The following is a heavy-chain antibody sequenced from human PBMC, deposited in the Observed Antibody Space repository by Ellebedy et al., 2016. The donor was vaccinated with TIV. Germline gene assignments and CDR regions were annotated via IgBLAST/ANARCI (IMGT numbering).Heavy chain of an antibody. J-gene: IGHJ4*02. V-gene: IGHV3-21*01. D-gene: IGHD2-2*01. CDR2: ISSSSDYI. Sequence: GGSLRLSXAASEFTFSSYAMNWVRQAPGKGLEWVSSISSSSDYIYYADSVKGRFTISRDNAKNSLYLQVNSLRAEDTAVYYCAVGSTISCSSCYYDYWGQGTLVTVSS. CDR1: EFTFSSYA. CDR3: AVGSTISCSSCYYDY.